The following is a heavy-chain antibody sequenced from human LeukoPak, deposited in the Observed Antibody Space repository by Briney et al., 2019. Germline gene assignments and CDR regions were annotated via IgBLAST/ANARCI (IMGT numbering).Heavy chain of an antibody. CDR3: AKEGSDDFWSGYAYYMDV. CDR1: GFTFDDYA. V-gene: IGHV3-9*01. CDR2: ISWNSGSI. J-gene: IGHJ6*03. Sequence: PGRSLRLSRAASGFTFDDYAMHWVRQAPGKGLEWVSGISWNSGSIGYADSVKGRFTISRDNAKNSLYLQMNSLRAEDTALYYCAKEGSDDFWSGYAYYMDVWGKGTTVTVSS. D-gene: IGHD3-3*01.